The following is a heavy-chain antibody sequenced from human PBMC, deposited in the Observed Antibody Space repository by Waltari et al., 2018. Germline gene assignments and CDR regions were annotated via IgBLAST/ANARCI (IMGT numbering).Heavy chain of an antibody. Sequence: QVQLVQSGAEVKKPGASVKVSCKASGYTFTSYYMHWVRQAPGQGLEWMGIINPSGGSTSYAQKFQGRVTMTRDTSTSTVYMELSSLRAEDTAVYYCARDIATLGGYFDLWGRGTLVTVSS. CDR3: ARDIATLGGYFDL. V-gene: IGHV1-46*01. CDR1: GYTFTSYY. D-gene: IGHD1-26*01. J-gene: IGHJ2*01. CDR2: INPSGGST.